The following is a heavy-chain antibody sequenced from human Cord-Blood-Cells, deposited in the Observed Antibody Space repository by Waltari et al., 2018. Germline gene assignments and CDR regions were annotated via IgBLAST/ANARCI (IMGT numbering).Heavy chain of an antibody. Sequence: QVQLQESGPGLVKPSETLSLTCTVPGGAISSHSWSWIRQPPGKGLEWIGYIYYSGSTNYNPSLKSRVTISVDTSKNQFSLKLSSVTAADTAVYYCARAPKGGQLLNWFDPWGQGTLVTVSS. CDR2: IYYSGST. J-gene: IGHJ5*02. CDR1: GGAISSHS. D-gene: IGHD2-2*01. CDR3: ARAPKGGQLLNWFDP. V-gene: IGHV4-59*11.